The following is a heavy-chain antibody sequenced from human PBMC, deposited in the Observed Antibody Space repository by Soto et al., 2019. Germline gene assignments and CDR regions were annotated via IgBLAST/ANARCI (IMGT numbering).Heavy chain of an antibody. CDR3: ATSEAAGYFDY. CDR2: ISSSGSTI. CDR1: GFTFSSYE. V-gene: IGHV3-48*03. Sequence: EVQLVESGGGLVQPGGSLRLSCAASGFTFSSYEMNWVRQAPGKGLEWVSYISSSGSTIYYADSVKGRFTISRDNSKNTLYLQMNSLRAEDTAVYYCATSEAAGYFDYWGQGTLVTVSS. D-gene: IGHD6-25*01. J-gene: IGHJ4*02.